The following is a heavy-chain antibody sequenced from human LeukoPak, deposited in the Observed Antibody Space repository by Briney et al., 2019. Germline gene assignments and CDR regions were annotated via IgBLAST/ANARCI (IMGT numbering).Heavy chain of an antibody. V-gene: IGHV4-39*07. CDR1: GGSISSGGYY. CDR2: INHSGST. Sequence: SETLSLTCTVSGGSISSGGYYWSWIRQPPGKGLEWIGEINHSGSTNYNPSLKSRVTISVDTSKNQFSLKLSSVTAADTAVYYCANLWFGESLKYWGQGTLVTVSS. CDR3: ANLWFGESLKY. J-gene: IGHJ4*02. D-gene: IGHD3-10*01.